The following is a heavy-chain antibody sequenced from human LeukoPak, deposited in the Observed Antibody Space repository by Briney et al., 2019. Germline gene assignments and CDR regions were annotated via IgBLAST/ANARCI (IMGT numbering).Heavy chain of an antibody. CDR2: INHSGST. D-gene: IGHD5-18*01. CDR3: ARKIVDTAMVKFDY. Sequence: SETLSLTCAVYGGSFSGYYGSWIRQPPGKGLEWIGEINHSGSTNYNPSLKSRVTISVDTSKNQFSLKLSSVTAADTAVYYCARKIVDTAMVKFDYWGQGTLVTVSS. J-gene: IGHJ4*02. CDR1: GGSFSGYY. V-gene: IGHV4-34*01.